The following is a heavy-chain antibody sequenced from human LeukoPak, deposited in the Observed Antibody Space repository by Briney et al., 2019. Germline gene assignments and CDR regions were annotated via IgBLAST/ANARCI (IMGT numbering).Heavy chain of an antibody. CDR1: GFTFSSYA. CDR3: AKRMGCSSTSCYFGGNFDY. D-gene: IGHD2-2*01. CDR2: ISGSGGST. V-gene: IGHV3-23*01. J-gene: IGHJ4*02. Sequence: GGSLRLSRAASGFTFSSYAMSWVRQAPGRGLEWVSAISGSGGSTYYADSVKGRFTISRDNSKNTLYLQMNSLRAEDTAVYYCAKRMGCSSTSCYFGGNFDYWGQGALVTVSS.